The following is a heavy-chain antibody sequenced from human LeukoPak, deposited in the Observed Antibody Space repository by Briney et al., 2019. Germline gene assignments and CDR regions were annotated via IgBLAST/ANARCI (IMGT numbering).Heavy chain of an antibody. V-gene: IGHV3-30*02. CDR2: IEYDGSQR. D-gene: IGHD3-10*01. J-gene: IGHJ6*02. Sequence: PGGSLRLSCAASGAAFGFTFSGYGMHWVRQAPGKGLEWVAFIEYDGSQRHFADSVKGRFTISRDKSKNTLHLQINSLRGEDTAVYFCARERTDLWFGETETSPRYGMDVWGQGTTVTVSS. CDR3: ARERTDLWFGETETSPRYGMDV. CDR1: GAAFGFTFSGYG.